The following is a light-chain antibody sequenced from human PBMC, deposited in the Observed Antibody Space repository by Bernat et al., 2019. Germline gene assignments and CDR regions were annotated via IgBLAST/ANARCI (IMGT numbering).Light chain of an antibody. V-gene: IGKV1-33*01. CDR3: QKYHSGPLT. CDR2: DAS. Sequence: DIQMTQSPSSLSASVGDRVTITCQASQDISNYLNWYQQKPGKAPKLLIYDASNLETGVPSRFSGSGSGTDFTFTISSLQPEDVATYYCQKYHSGPLTFGGGTKVDIK. CDR1: QDISNY. J-gene: IGKJ4*01.